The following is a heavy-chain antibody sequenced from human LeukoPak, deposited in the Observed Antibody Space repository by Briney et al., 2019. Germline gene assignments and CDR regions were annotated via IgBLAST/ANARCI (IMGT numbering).Heavy chain of an antibody. J-gene: IGHJ4*02. CDR1: GFIVSSNY. Sequence: GGSLRLSCAASGFIVSSNYMSWVRQAPGKGLEWVSVIYSGGSTYYADSVKGRFTISRDNSKNTLYLQMNSLRAEDTAVYYCARDPRAVTRHLDYWGQGTLVTVSS. V-gene: IGHV3-53*01. D-gene: IGHD4-17*01. CDR3: ARDPRAVTRHLDY. CDR2: IYSGGST.